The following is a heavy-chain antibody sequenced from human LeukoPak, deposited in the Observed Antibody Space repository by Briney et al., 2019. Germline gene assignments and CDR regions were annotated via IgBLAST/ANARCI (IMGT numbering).Heavy chain of an antibody. V-gene: IGHV4-30-4*01. J-gene: IGHJ4*02. Sequence: SETLSLTCIVSGDSVSSGDYYWSWIRQPPGKGLEWIGYIYYSGSTYYNPSLKSRVTISVDTSKNQFSLKLSSVTAADTAVYYCAREARCGGDCYFFDYWGQGTLVTVSS. CDR1: GDSVSSGDYY. CDR2: IYYSGST. D-gene: IGHD2-21*02. CDR3: AREARCGGDCYFFDY.